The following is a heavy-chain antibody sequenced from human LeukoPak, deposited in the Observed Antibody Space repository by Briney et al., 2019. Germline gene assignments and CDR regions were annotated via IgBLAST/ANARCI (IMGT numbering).Heavy chain of an antibody. J-gene: IGHJ4*02. D-gene: IGHD5-24*01. CDR3: AKSRDDYKPVDY. V-gene: IGHV1-2*02. CDR1: GYTFTSYG. CDR2: INPNSGGT. Sequence: ASVKVSCKASGYTFTSYGISWVRQAPGQGLEWMGWINPNSGGTNYAQKFQGRVTMTRDTSITTAYMELRSLRSDDTAVYYCAKSRDDYKPVDYWGQGTLVTVSS.